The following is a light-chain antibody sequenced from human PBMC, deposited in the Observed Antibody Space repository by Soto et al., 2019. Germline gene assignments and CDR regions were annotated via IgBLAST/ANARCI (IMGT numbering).Light chain of an antibody. CDR1: QSISNW. CDR3: QQYSIYSALT. V-gene: IGKV1-5*01. CDR2: DAS. J-gene: IGKJ4*01. Sequence: DIQMTQSPSTLSASVGDRVTITCRASQSISNWLAWYQQKPGKAPKLLMYDASSLESGVPSRFSGSGSGTEFTLTISSLQPDDFATYYCQQYSIYSALTFGGGTKV.